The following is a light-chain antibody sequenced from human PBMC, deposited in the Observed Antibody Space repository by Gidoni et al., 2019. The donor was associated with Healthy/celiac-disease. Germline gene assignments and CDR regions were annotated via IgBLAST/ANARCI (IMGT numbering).Light chain of an antibody. CDR1: QSVLYSSNNKNH. CDR3: QQYYSTPPRT. J-gene: IGKJ1*01. V-gene: IGKV4-1*01. Sequence: DIVMTKSLDSLAVSLGERATINCKSSQSVLYSSNNKNHLALYQQKPGQPPKLLIYWASTRESGVPDRFSGSGSGTDFTLTISSLQAEDVAVYYCQQYYSTPPRTFGQGTKVEIK. CDR2: WAS.